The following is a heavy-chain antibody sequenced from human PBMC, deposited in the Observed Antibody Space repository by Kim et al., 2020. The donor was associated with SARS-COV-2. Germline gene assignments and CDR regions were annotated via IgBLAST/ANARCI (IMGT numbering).Heavy chain of an antibody. CDR3: ARDSRDFGDPYYFDY. Sequence: SVKVSCKASGGTFSSYAISWVRQAPGQGLEWMGGIIPIFGTANYAQKFQGRVTITADESTSTAYMELSSLRSEDTAVYYCARDSRDFGDPYYFDYWGQGTLVTVSS. D-gene: IGHD2-2*01. CDR1: GGTFSSYA. CDR2: IIPIFGTA. V-gene: IGHV1-69*13. J-gene: IGHJ4*02.